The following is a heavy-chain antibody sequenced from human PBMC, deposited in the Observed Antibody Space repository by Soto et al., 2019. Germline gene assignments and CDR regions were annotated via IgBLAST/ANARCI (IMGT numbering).Heavy chain of an antibody. Sequence: ASVKVSCKASGYTVSNYHMHWVRQAPGQGLEWMGIINPSGETTTYAQKFQGRVTMTRDTSTSTVYMELSSLRSEDTAVYYCARSIVVVTALDYWRQGTLVTVSS. J-gene: IGHJ4*02. CDR3: ARSIVVVTALDY. V-gene: IGHV1-46*01. CDR2: INPSGETT. CDR1: GYTVSNYH. D-gene: IGHD2-21*02.